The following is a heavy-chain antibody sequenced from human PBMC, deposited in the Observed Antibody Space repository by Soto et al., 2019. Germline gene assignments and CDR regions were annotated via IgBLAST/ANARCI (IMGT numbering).Heavy chain of an antibody. D-gene: IGHD3-22*01. CDR2: IYHSGST. Sequence: SETLSLTCAVSGGSISSGGSSWTWIRQPPGKGLEWIGYIYHSGSTYYNPSLKSRVTISVDRSKNQFSLKLTSVTAADTAGYYCARGAVVNFDSWGQGTLVTVS. J-gene: IGHJ4*02. CDR3: ARGAVVNFDS. V-gene: IGHV4-30-2*01. CDR1: GGSISSGGSS.